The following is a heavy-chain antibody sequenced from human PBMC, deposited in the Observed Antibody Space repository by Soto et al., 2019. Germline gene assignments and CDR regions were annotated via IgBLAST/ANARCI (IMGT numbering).Heavy chain of an antibody. Sequence: QVQLVESGGGVVQPGRSLRLSCAASGFTFSSYGMHWVRQAPGKGLEWVAVISYDGSNKYYADSVKGRFTISRDNSKNTMYLQMNSLRDDDTAVYYCAKALDVLVPAAPSIPFDYWCQGTLVTVSS. CDR1: GFTFSSYG. J-gene: IGHJ4*02. V-gene: IGHV3-30*18. CDR3: AKALDVLVPAAPSIPFDY. D-gene: IGHD2-2*01. CDR2: ISYDGSNK.